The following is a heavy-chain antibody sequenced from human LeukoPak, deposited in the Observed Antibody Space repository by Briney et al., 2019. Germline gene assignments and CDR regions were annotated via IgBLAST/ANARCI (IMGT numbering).Heavy chain of an antibody. CDR1: GYIFTNYG. J-gene: IGHJ4*02. CDR3: ARGGIQLWFLVDY. D-gene: IGHD5-18*01. CDR2: ISARNGKT. Sequence: GASVKVSCKAFGYIFTNYGISWVRQAPGQGLEWMGWISARNGKTNYAQKFQGRVTMTRDTSISTAYMELSSLRSDDTAVYYCARGGIQLWFLVDYWGQGTLVTVSS. V-gene: IGHV1-18*01.